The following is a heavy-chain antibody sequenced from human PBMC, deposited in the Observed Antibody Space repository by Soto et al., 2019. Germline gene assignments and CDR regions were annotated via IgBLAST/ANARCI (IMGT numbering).Heavy chain of an antibody. CDR2: LKSKTDGGTT. CDR1: SFNFINAW. D-gene: IGHD1-26*01. J-gene: IGHJ6*02. Sequence: EVQLVESGGGLVEPGGSLRLSCAASSFNFINAWMHWVRQAPGKGLEWVGRLKSKTDGGTTDYAAPVKGRFIISRDDSKNTLYLPINSLKMEDTAVYYCSALGVWGQGTTVTVSS. V-gene: IGHV3-15*07. CDR3: SALGV.